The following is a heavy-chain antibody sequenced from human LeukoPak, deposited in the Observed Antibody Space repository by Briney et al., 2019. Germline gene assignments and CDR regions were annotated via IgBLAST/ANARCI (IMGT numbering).Heavy chain of an antibody. CDR2: IKSKADGGTT. D-gene: IGHD3-3*01. CDR3: TTGLRFLEWLPTDY. V-gene: IGHV3-15*01. Sequence: GGSLRLSCAASGFTFSNAWMSWVRQAPGKGLEWVGRIKSKADGGTTDYAAPVKGRFTISRDDSKNTLYLQMNSLKTEDTAVYYCTTGLRFLEWLPTDYWGQGTLVTVSS. J-gene: IGHJ4*02. CDR1: GFTFSNAW.